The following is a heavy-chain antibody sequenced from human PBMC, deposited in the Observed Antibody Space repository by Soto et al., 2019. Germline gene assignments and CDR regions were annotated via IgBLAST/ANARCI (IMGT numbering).Heavy chain of an antibody. V-gene: IGHV4-4*07. J-gene: IGHJ5*02. CDR2: IYSSGNT. Sequence: SETLSLTCRVSGGTISGYYWTWIRQPAGKGLEWIGRIYSSGNTKYNPSLQSRVTMSLDTSNNQFSLRLTSVTAADTAVYYCARGQRFSDWFDPWGQGTSAT. D-gene: IGHD3-3*01. CDR1: GGTISGYY. CDR3: ARGQRFSDWFDP.